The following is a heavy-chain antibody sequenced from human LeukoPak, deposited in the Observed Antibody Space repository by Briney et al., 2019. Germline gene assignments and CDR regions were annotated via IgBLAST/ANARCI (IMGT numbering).Heavy chain of an antibody. J-gene: IGHJ5*02. V-gene: IGHV1-46*01. D-gene: IGHD3-10*01. CDR2: INPSGGST. CDR1: GYTFTSYY. Sequence: ASVKVSCKASGYTFTSYYMHWVRQAPGQGLEWMGIINPSGGSTSYAQKFQGRVTMTRDTSTSTVYMELSSLRSEDTAVYYCASGSFRVVPQGWFDPWGQRTLVTVSS. CDR3: ASGSFRVVPQGWFDP.